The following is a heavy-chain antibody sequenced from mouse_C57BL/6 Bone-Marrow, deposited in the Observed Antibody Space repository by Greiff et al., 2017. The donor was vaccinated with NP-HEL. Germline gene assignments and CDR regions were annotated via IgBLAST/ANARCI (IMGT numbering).Heavy chain of an antibody. J-gene: IGHJ3*01. V-gene: IGHV1-15*01. CDR2: IDPETGGT. CDR3: TRRDYSNYVCFAY. D-gene: IGHD2-5*01. CDR1: GYTFTDYE. Sequence: VQLQQSGAELVRPGASVTLSCKASGYTFTDYEMHWVKQTPVHGLEWIGAIDPETGGTAYNQKFKGKAILTADKSSSTAYMELRSLTSEDSAVYDGTRRDYSNYVCFAYWGQGTLVTVSA.